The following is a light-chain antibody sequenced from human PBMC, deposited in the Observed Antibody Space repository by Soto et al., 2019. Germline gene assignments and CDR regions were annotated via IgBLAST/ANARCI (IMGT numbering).Light chain of an antibody. CDR2: AAS. CDR1: QSISSY. CDR3: QQYDNWPRT. J-gene: IGKJ1*01. Sequence: DIQMTQSPSSLSASVGDRVTITCRASQSISSYLNWYQQKPGKAPKLLIYAASSLQSGVPSRFSGSGSGTDFTLTINSLQAEGCAVYYCQQYDNWPRTFGQGTKVDIK. V-gene: IGKV1-39*01.